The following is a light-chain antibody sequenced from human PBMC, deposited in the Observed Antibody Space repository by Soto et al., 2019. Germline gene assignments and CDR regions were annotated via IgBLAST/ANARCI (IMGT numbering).Light chain of an antibody. V-gene: IGLV7-46*01. CDR3: LLSYSGARGV. CDR2: DTS. Sequence: QAVVTQEPSLTVSPGGTVTLTCGSSTGAVTSGHYPYWFQQKPGQAPRTLIYDTSNKHSWTPARFSGSLLGGKAALTLSGAQPADEAAYYCLLSYSGARGVFGGGTKLTVL. J-gene: IGLJ2*01. CDR1: TGAVTSGHY.